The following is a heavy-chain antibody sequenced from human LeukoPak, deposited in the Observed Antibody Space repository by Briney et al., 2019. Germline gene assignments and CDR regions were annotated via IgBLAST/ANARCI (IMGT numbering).Heavy chain of an antibody. D-gene: IGHD3-10*01. CDR1: GGSFSGYY. Sequence: PSETLSLTCAVYGGSFSGYYWSWIRQPPGKGLEWIGEINHGGSTNYNPSLKSRVTISVDTSKNQFSLKLSSVTAADTAVYYCARRDYYGSGSYRGWFDPWGQGTLVTVSS. CDR2: INHGGST. CDR3: ARRDYYGSGSYRGWFDP. J-gene: IGHJ5*02. V-gene: IGHV4-34*01.